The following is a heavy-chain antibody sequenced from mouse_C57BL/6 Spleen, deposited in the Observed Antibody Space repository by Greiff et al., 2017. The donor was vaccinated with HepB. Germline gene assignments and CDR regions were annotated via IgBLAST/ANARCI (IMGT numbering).Heavy chain of an antibody. CDR1: GYAFSSYW. CDR2: IYPGDGDT. D-gene: IGHD2-13*01. Sequence: QVQLKQSGAELVKPGASVKISCKASGYAFSSYWMNWVKQRPGQGLEWIGQIYPGDGDTNYNGKFKGKATLTADKSSSTAYMQLSSLTSEDSAVYFCARKNGDYGYAMDYWGQGTSVTVSS. J-gene: IGHJ4*01. V-gene: IGHV1-80*01. CDR3: ARKNGDYGYAMDY.